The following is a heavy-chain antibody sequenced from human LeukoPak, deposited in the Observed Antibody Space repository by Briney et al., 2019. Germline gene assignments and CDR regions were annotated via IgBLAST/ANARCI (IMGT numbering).Heavy chain of an antibody. CDR2: INPDGSRT. V-gene: IGHV3-74*01. CDR3: ARSIRTVTMD. CDR1: GSTFSHYW. Sequence: PGGSLRLSCAASGSTFSHYWMHWVRQAPGKGLVWVSRINPDGSRTDYADSVAGRFTISRDNAKNTLYLQMNSLRAEDTAVYYCARSIRTVTMDWGRGTLVTVSS. D-gene: IGHD4-17*01. J-gene: IGHJ4*02.